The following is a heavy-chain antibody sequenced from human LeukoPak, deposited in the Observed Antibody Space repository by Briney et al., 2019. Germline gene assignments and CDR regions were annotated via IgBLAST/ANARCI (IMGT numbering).Heavy chain of an antibody. J-gene: IGHJ4*02. Sequence: SGTLSLTCAVYGGSFSGYYWSWIRQPPGKGLEWIGEINHSGSTNYNPSLKSRVTISVDTSKNQFSLKLSSVTAADTAVYYCARGSMVRGVTPVDYWGQGTLVTVSS. V-gene: IGHV4-34*01. CDR1: GGSFSGYY. CDR2: INHSGST. D-gene: IGHD3-10*01. CDR3: ARGSMVRGVTPVDY.